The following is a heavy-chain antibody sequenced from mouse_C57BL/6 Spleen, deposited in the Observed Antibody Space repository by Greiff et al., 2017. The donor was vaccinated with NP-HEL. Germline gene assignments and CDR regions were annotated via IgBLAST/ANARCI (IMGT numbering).Heavy chain of an antibody. CDR3: ARWNGSYYFDY. V-gene: IGHV1-50*01. CDR1: GYTFTSYW. CDR2: IDPSDSYT. D-gene: IGHD1-1*02. J-gene: IGHJ2*01. Sequence: VQLQQPGAELVKPGASVKLSCKASGYTFTSYWMQWVKQRPGQGLEWIGEIDPSDSYTNYNQKFKGKATLTVDPSSSTAYMQLSSLTSEDAAVYYCARWNGSYYFDYWGQGTTLTVSS.